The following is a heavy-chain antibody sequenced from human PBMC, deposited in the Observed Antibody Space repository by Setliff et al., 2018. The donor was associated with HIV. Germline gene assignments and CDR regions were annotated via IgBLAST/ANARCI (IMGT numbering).Heavy chain of an antibody. V-gene: IGHV1-8*02. J-gene: IGHJ4*02. CDR3: ATDHGAAGAFDY. CDR1: GYTFTSYD. D-gene: IGHD1-26*01. CDR2: MNPNSGNR. Sequence: GASVKVSCKTSGYTFTSYDINWVRQATGQGLEWMGWMNPNSGNRGYAQKFQGRVTMTDDTSADTAYMELRSLTSEDTAVYYCATDHGAAGAFDYWGQGTLVTVSS.